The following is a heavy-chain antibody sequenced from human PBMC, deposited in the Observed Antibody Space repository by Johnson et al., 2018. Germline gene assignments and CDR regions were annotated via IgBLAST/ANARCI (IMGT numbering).Heavy chain of an antibody. CDR2: ISYDGNDE. V-gene: IGHV3-30*03. Sequence: QVQLVESGGGVVQPGRSLRLSCEVSGFFFNDFGMHWVRQAPGKGLEWVAVISYDGNDEYYVDSVKGRFTISRDNSKNSRYLQMTSLRVEDTALYYCARANYRGVKHYLDVRGKGTTVTVSS. D-gene: IGHD3-10*01. J-gene: IGHJ6*03. CDR1: GFFFNDFG. CDR3: ARANYRGVKHYLDV.